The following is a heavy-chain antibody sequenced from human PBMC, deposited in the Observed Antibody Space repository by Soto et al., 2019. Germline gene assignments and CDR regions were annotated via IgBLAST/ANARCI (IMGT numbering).Heavy chain of an antibody. CDR3: AKNVWGITIFGGMDV. V-gene: IGHV3-23*01. CDR2: ISGSGGST. J-gene: IGHJ6*02. CDR1: GFTFSSYS. D-gene: IGHD3-9*01. Sequence: GGSLRLSCAASGFTFSSYSMSWVRQAPGKGLEWVSAISGSGGSTYYADSVKGRFTISRDNSKNTLYLQMNSLRAEDTAVYYCAKNVWGITIFGGMDVWGQGTTVTVSS.